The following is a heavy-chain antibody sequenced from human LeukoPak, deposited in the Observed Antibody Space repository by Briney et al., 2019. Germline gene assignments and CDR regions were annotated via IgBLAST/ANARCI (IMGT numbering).Heavy chain of an antibody. V-gene: IGHV1-69*04. Sequence: ASVKVSCKASGGTFSSYAISWVRQAPGQGLEWMGRIIPILGIANYAQKFQGRVTITADKSTSTAYMELSSLRSEDTAVYYCASSYYSSGWYGPGGYWGQGTLVTVSS. CDR3: ASSYYSSGWYGPGGY. CDR2: IIPILGIA. D-gene: IGHD6-19*01. J-gene: IGHJ4*02. CDR1: GGTFSSYA.